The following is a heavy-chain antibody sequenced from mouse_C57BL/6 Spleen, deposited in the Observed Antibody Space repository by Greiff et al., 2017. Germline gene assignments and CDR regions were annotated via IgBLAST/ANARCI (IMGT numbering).Heavy chain of an antibody. CDR2: IWRGGST. D-gene: IGHD2-4*01. CDR1: GFSLTSYG. Sequence: VQRVESGPGLVQPSQSLSITCTVSGFSLTSYGVHWVRQSPGKGLEWLGVIWRGGSTDYNAAFMSRLSITKDNSKSQVFFKMNSLQADDTAIYYCARRDYDRGDAMDYWGQGTSVTVSS. CDR3: ARRDYDRGDAMDY. V-gene: IGHV2-5*01. J-gene: IGHJ4*01.